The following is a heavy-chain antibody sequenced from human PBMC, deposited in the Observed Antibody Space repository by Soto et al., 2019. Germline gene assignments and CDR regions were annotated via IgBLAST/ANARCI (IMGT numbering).Heavy chain of an antibody. CDR3: ARVYSTGYYGMDV. Sequence: SETLSLIGTVSGGSISSYYWSWIWQPAGKGLEWIGRIYTSGSTNYNPSLKSRVTMSVDTSKNQFSLKLSSVTAADTAVYYCARVYSTGYYGMDVWGQGTTVTVS. V-gene: IGHV4-4*07. CDR1: GGSISSYY. CDR2: IYTSGST. J-gene: IGHJ6*02. D-gene: IGHD6-25*01.